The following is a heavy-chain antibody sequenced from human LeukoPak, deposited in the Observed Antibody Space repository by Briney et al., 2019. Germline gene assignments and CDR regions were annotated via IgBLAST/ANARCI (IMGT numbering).Heavy chain of an antibody. CDR3: ARREGIVVINR. CDR2: SYYSGST. Sequence: SETLSLTCTVSGGSISSSSYYWGGIRQPPGRGLGWIGSSYYSGSTYYNPSLKSRVTISVDTSKNQFSLKLSSVTAADTAVYYCARREGIVVINRWGQGTLVTVSS. V-gene: IGHV4-39*01. J-gene: IGHJ5*02. D-gene: IGHD3-22*01. CDR1: GGSISSSSYY.